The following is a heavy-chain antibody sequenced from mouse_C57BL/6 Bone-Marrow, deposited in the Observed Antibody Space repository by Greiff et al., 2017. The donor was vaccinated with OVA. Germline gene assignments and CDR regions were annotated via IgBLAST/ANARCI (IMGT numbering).Heavy chain of an antibody. CDR3: ARLGYDGYLGPYYAMDY. J-gene: IGHJ4*01. Sequence: EVKLQQSGPELVKPGASVKISCKASGYTFTDYYMNWVKQSHGKSLEWIGDINPNNGGTSYNQKFKGKATLTVDKSSSTAYMELRSLTSEDSAVYYCARLGYDGYLGPYYAMDYWGQGTSVTVSS. V-gene: IGHV1-26*01. D-gene: IGHD2-3*01. CDR2: INPNNGGT. CDR1: GYTFTDYY.